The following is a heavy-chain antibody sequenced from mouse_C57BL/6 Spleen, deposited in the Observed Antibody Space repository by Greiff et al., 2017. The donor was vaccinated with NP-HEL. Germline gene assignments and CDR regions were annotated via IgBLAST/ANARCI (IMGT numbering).Heavy chain of an antibody. CDR3: ARGRIYHYGSYYFDY. Sequence: VQLQQSGAELMKPGASVKLSCKATGYTFTGYWIEWVKQRPGHGLEWIGELLPGSGSTNYNEKFKGKATFTADTSSNTAYMQLSSLTTEDSAIYYCARGRIYHYGSYYFDYWGQGTTLTVSS. CDR1: GYTFTGYW. CDR2: LLPGSGST. V-gene: IGHV1-9*01. J-gene: IGHJ2*01. D-gene: IGHD1-1*01.